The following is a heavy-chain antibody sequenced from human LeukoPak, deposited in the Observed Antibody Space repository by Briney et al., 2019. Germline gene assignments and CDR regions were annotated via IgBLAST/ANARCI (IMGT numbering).Heavy chain of an antibody. Sequence: PSETLSLTCDVSGDSISSYYWSWIRQPAGKGLEWLGRIYPSGSANYNPSLKSRGTMSVDTSKNQFSLRLSSVTAADTAVYFCARDYNNWYFDLWGRGTLVTVPS. D-gene: IGHD5-24*01. J-gene: IGHJ2*01. V-gene: IGHV4-4*07. CDR3: ARDYNNWYFDL. CDR2: IYPSGSA. CDR1: GDSISSYY.